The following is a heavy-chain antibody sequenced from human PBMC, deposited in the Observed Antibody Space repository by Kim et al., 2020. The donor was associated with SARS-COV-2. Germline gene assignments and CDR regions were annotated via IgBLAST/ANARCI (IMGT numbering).Heavy chain of an antibody. V-gene: IGHV4-59*01. J-gene: IGHJ4*02. CDR3: ATHSGSYLWIFDY. Sequence: SETLSLTCTVSGGSISSYYWSWIRQPPGKGLEWIGYIYYSGSTNYNPSLKSRVTISVDTSKNQFSLKLSSVTAADTAVYYCATHSGSYLWIFDYWGQGNLVTVSS. CDR1: GGSISSYY. CDR2: IYYSGST. D-gene: IGHD1-26*01.